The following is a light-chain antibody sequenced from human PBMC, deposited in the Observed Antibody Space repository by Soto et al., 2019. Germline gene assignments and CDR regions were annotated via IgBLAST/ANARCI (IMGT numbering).Light chain of an antibody. CDR1: QGIRNF. V-gene: IGKV1-27*01. Sequence: DIQMTQSPPSLSASVGDRVTITCRASQGIRNFVAWYQQKPGKAPKLLIYAASTLQSGVPSRFSGSGSGTDSTLTINSLQPEDVATYSCQKYSSVPVFGPGTKVEIK. CDR2: AAS. J-gene: IGKJ3*01. CDR3: QKYSSVPV.